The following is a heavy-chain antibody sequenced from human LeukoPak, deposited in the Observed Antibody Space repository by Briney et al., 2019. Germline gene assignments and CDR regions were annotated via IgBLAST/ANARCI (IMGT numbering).Heavy chain of an antibody. D-gene: IGHD3-10*01. J-gene: IGHJ4*02. CDR3: ARGLSTTAYYYGSGSYYNRLYYFDY. Sequence: SETLSLTCAVYGGSFSGYYWSWIRQPPGKGLEWIGEINHSGSTNYNPSLKSRVTISVDTSKNQFSLKLSSVTAADTAVYYCARGLSTTAYYYGSGSYYNRLYYFDYWGQGTLVTVPS. CDR2: INHSGST. CDR1: GGSFSGYY. V-gene: IGHV4-34*01.